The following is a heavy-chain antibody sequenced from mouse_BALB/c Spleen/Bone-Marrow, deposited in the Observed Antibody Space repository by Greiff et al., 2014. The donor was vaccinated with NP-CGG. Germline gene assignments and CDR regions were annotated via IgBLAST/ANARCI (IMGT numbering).Heavy chain of an antibody. CDR1: GYRFSSYW. V-gene: IGHV1-9*01. Sequence: VQLQQSGAELMKPGASVKISCKATGYRFSSYWIEWVKQRPGHGLEWIGEILPGSGSTNYNEKFKGKATFTADTSSNTAYMQRSSLTSEDSAVYYCARGGGGGGYWYFDVWGAGTTVTVSS. J-gene: IGHJ1*01. CDR3: ARGGGGGGYWYFDV. CDR2: ILPGSGST.